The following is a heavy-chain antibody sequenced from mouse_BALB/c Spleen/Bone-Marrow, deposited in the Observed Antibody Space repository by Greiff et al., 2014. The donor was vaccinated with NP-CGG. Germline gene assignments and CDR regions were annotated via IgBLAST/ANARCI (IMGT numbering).Heavy chain of an antibody. CDR2: INPGSGGT. CDR3: ARGGHGSY. CDR1: GYAFTNYL. D-gene: IGHD2-2*01. Sequence: VQLQQSGAELVRPGTSVKVSCKASGYAFTNYLIEWVKQRPGQGLEWIGVINPGSGGTNYNEKFKGKATLTADNSSNTAYMHLSSLTSDDSAVYFCARGGHGSYWGQGTTLMVSS. V-gene: IGHV1-54*03. J-gene: IGHJ2*01.